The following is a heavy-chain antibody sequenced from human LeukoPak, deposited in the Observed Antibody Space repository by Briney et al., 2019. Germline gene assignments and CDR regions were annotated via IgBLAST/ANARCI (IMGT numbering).Heavy chain of an antibody. J-gene: IGHJ4*02. CDR2: SSGSGERT. CDR3: AKEVYYDSLGYCQN. D-gene: IGHD3-22*01. CDR1: GLTLSSYA. V-gene: IGHV3-23*01. Sequence: GGSLTLSCAAYGLTLSSYAMSWVRQAPGKGREWVSGSSGSGERTYYAGSVKGRFTISRDNSNNTLYVKMNSLRVEDTAVYYCAKEVYYDSLGYCQNWGQGPLVPVSS.